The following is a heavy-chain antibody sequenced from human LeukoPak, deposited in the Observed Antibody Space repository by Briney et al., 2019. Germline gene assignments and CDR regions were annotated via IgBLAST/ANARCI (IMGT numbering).Heavy chain of an antibody. CDR3: ARDTGGSGPYYYYYYMDV. CDR1: GYTFTGYY. Sequence: ASVKVSCKASGYTFTGYYMHWARQAPGQGLEWMGWINPNSGGTNYAQKFQGRVTMIRDTSISTAYMELSRLRSDDTAVYYCARDTGGSGPYYYYYYMDVWGKGTTVTVSS. V-gene: IGHV1-2*02. CDR2: INPNSGGT. J-gene: IGHJ6*03. D-gene: IGHD1-14*01.